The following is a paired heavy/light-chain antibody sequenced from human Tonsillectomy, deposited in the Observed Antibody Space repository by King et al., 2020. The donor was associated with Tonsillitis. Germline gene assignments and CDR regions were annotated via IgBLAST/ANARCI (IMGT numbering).Light chain of an antibody. CDR2: DDS. CDR1: NIGSES. Sequence: SYVVTQPPSVSVAPGQTARITCGGDNIGSESVHWYQQKPGQAPMLVVYDDSDRPSGIPERFSGSNSGNTATLTISRVEAEDEADYYCQVWESSSDHYVFGPGTKVTVL. J-gene: IGLJ1*01. CDR3: QVWESSSDHYV. V-gene: IGLV3-21*02.
Heavy chain of an antibody. CDR2: ISSNDEK. CDR3: ARISGDYRTGFDY. CDR1: GFSLSDASVG. D-gene: IGHD4-17*01. J-gene: IGHJ4*02. V-gene: IGHV2-26*01. Sequence: QVTLKESGPVLVKPTETLTLTCTVSGFSLSDASVGVSWIRQSPGKALEWLAHISSNDEKSYRTSLKSRLTISKDTSNSQVVLVMTNMDPVDTGAYYCARISGDYRTGFDYWGQGTLVTVSS.